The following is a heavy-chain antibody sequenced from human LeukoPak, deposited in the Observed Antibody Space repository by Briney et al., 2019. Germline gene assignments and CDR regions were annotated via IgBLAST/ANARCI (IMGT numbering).Heavy chain of an antibody. J-gene: IGHJ6*03. CDR1: GFTFSSYW. Sequence: GGSLRLSCAASGFTFSSYWMSWVRQAPGKGLEWVANIKQDGSEKYYVDSVKGRFTISRDNAKNSLYLQMNSLRAEDTAVYYCAGGNGGGSYTIFYYYYYMDVWGKGTTVTISS. CDR3: AGGNGGGSYTIFYYYYYMDV. CDR2: IKQDGSEK. V-gene: IGHV3-7*01. D-gene: IGHD2-15*01.